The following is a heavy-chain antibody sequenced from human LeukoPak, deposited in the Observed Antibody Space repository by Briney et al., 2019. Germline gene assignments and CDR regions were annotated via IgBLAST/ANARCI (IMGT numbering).Heavy chain of an antibody. Sequence: SETLSLTRTVSGGSISSGDYYWSWIRQPPGKGLEWIGYIHSSGNTYYNPSLKSRLTISADTSKNVFSLRLISVTAADTAVYYCVRGMWTSSWYHWGQGTLVTVSS. D-gene: IGHD6-13*01. CDR1: GGSISSGDYY. V-gene: IGHV4-30-4*08. J-gene: IGHJ4*02. CDR3: VRGMWTSSWYH. CDR2: IHSSGNT.